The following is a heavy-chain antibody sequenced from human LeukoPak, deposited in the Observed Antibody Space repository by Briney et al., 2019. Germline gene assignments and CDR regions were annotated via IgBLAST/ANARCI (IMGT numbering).Heavy chain of an antibody. CDR3: ARDSTSDSLGY. CDR1: GFTFSRYW. Sequence: GGSLRLSCAGSGFTFSRYWMSWVRQAPGEGLEWVANIKQDGSAKYYVDSVKGRFTTSRDNAKNSLYLQMNSLRVEDTAVYYCARDSTSDSLGYWGQGTLVIVSS. J-gene: IGHJ4*02. D-gene: IGHD2-21*01. CDR2: IKQDGSAK. V-gene: IGHV3-7*01.